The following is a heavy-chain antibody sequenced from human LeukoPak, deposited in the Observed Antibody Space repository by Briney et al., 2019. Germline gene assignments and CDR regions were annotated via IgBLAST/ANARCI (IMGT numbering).Heavy chain of an antibody. CDR2: ISGSGGGT. CDR3: VQEGPRGLAFDI. Sequence: GGSLRLSCEASGVTSSSYVMSWVRQAPGKGPEWVSGISGSGGGTYYADSVKGRFAISRDNSKNTLYPQMNSLRAEDTAVYYCVQEGPRGLAFDIWGQGTKVTVSS. CDR1: GVTSSSYV. J-gene: IGHJ3*02. V-gene: IGHV3-23*01.